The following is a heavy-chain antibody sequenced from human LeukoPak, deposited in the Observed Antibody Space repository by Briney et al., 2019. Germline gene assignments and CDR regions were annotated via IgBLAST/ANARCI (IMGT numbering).Heavy chain of an antibody. CDR1: GFTFSHYR. Sequence: PGGSLRLSCTASGFTFSHYRMTWVRQAPGKGLEWVSSISSSSSYIYYADSVKGRFTISRDNAKNSLYLQMNSLRAEDTAVYYCARVVLYGPKGVYWGQGTLVTVSS. J-gene: IGHJ4*02. D-gene: IGHD2-8*01. CDR3: ARVVLYGPKGVY. V-gene: IGHV3-21*01. CDR2: ISSSSSYI.